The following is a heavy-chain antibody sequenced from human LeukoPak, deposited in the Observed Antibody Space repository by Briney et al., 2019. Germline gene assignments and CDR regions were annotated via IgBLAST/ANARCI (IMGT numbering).Heavy chain of an antibody. CDR1: GGSITSYY. J-gene: IGHJ4*02. V-gene: IGHV4-59*01. D-gene: IGHD2-21*02. CDR2: IYYTGST. Sequence: SETLSLTCTVSGGSITSYYWSWIRQPPGKRPEWIGYIYYTGSTKYNPSLKSRVTISLDRSKNQFSLKLSSVTAADTAVYYCARGRCGGDCYSDWGQGTLVTVSS. CDR3: ARGRCGGDCYSD.